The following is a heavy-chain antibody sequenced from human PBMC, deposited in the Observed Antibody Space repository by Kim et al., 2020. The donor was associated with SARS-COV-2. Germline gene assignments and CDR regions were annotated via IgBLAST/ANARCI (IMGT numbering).Heavy chain of an antibody. Sequence: YADAVKGRFTISRDNSKNTVYRQMNSLSAEDTAVYYCARTTYYDFWSGFDYWGQGTLVTVSS. J-gene: IGHJ4*02. D-gene: IGHD3-3*01. V-gene: IGHV3-33*01. CDR3: ARTTYYDFWSGFDY.